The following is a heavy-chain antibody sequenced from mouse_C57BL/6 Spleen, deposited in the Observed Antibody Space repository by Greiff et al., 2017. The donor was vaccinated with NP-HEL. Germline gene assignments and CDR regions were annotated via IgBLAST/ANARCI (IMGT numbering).Heavy chain of an antibody. Sequence: VQLQQSGPELVKPGASVKISCKASGYSFTSYYIHWVEQRPGQGLEWIGWIYPGSGNTKYNEKFKGKATLTADTSSSTAYMQLSSLTSEDSAVYYWARDWDGYFDVWGTGTTVTVSS. D-gene: IGHD4-1*01. CDR3: ARDWDGYFDV. V-gene: IGHV1-66*01. CDR1: GYSFTSYY. J-gene: IGHJ1*03. CDR2: IYPGSGNT.